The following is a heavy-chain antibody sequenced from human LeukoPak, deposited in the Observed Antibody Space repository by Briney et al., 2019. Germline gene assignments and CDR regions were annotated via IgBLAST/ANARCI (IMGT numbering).Heavy chain of an antibody. CDR1: GYTFTDYA. Sequence: ASVKVSCKASGYTFTDYAVHWVRQAPGQSLEWMGYINGGNGKTEYSQKFQGRLTITRDISATTAYMELSSLRSEDTAVYYCASADRDGYFDFSWGQGTLVTVSS. D-gene: IGHD3-9*01. CDR2: INGGNGKT. V-gene: IGHV1-3*01. J-gene: IGHJ5*02. CDR3: ASADRDGYFDFS.